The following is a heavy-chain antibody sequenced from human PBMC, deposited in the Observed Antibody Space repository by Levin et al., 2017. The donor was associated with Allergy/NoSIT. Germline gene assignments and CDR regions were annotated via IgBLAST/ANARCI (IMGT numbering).Heavy chain of an antibody. CDR2: ISSSSSYI. CDR3: ARACRSTSCYLLGRGYYYGMDV. D-gene: IGHD2-2*01. Sequence: GGSLRLSCAASGFTFSSYSMNWVRQAPGKGLEWVSSISSSSSYIYYADSVKGRFTISRDNAKNSLYLQMNSLRAEDTAVYYCARACRSTSCYLLGRGYYYGMDVWGQGTTVTVSS. CDR1: GFTFSSYS. V-gene: IGHV3-21*03. J-gene: IGHJ6*02.